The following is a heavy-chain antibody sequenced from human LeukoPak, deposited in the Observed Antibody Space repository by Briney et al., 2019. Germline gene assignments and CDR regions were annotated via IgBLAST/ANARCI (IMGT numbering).Heavy chain of an antibody. D-gene: IGHD6-19*01. V-gene: IGHV6-1*01. J-gene: IGHJ6*02. Sequence: SQTLSLTCAISGDSVSSNSAAWNWIRQSPSRGLEWLGRTYYRSKWYNDYAVSVKSRITINPDTSKNQFSLQLNSVTPEDTAVYYCTGGPSIAVAATPYYYYGMDVWGQGTTVTVSS. CDR3: TGGPSIAVAATPYYYYGMDV. CDR2: TYYRSKWYN. CDR1: GDSVSSNSAA.